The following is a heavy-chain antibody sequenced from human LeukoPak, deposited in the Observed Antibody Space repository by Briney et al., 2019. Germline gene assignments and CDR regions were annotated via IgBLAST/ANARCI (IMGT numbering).Heavy chain of an antibody. Sequence: GGSLRLSCAASGFTFSSYSMNWVRQAPGKGLEWVSSISSSSSYIYYADSVKGRFTISRDNAKNSLYLQMNSLRAEDTAVYYCAREGAGYYDFWSGSHFDHWGQGTLVTVSS. CDR2: ISSSSSYI. J-gene: IGHJ4*02. CDR3: AREGAGYYDFWSGSHFDH. D-gene: IGHD3-3*01. CDR1: GFTFSSYS. V-gene: IGHV3-21*01.